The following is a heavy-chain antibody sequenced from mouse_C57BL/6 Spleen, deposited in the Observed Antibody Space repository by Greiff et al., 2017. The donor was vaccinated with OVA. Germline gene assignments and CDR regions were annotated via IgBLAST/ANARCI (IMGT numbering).Heavy chain of an antibody. CDR2: ISSGGSYT. D-gene: IGHD2-5*01. CDR3: ARHYSNYLDY. J-gene: IGHJ4*01. Sequence: EVKLVESGGDLVKPGGSLKLSCAASGFTFSSYGMSWVRQTPDKRLEWVATISSGGSYTYYPDSVKGRFTISRDNAKNTLYLQMSSLKSEDTAMYYCARHYSNYLDYWGQGTSVTVSS. CDR1: GFTFSSYG. V-gene: IGHV5-6*01.